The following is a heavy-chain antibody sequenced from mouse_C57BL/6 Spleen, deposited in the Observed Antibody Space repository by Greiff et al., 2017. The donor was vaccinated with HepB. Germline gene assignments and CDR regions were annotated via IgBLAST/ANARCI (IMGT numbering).Heavy chain of an antibody. Sequence: EVKLVESGGGLVKPGGSLKLSCAASGFTFSDYGMHWVRQAPEKGLEWVAYISSGSSTIYYADTVKGRFTISRDNAKNTLFLQMTSLRSEDTAMYYCAREGIDDYGSSYGYFDVWGTGTTVTVSS. J-gene: IGHJ1*03. CDR3: AREGIDDYGSSYGYFDV. V-gene: IGHV5-17*01. CDR1: GFTFSDYG. D-gene: IGHD1-1*01. CDR2: ISSGSSTI.